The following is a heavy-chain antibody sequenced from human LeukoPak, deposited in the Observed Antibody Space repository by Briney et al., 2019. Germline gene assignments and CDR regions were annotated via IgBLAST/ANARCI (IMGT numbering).Heavy chain of an antibody. D-gene: IGHD6-13*01. CDR2: IYYSGSA. J-gene: IGHJ4*02. Sequence: SETLSLTCTVSGGSISSSSYYWGWIRQHPGKGLEWIGYIYYSGSAYYSPSLKSRVTISVDTSKNQFSLKLSSVTAADTAVYYCARAGSNSYSSNWNFDYWGQGTLVTVTS. CDR1: GGSISSSSYY. CDR3: ARAGSNSYSSNWNFDY. V-gene: IGHV4-31*03.